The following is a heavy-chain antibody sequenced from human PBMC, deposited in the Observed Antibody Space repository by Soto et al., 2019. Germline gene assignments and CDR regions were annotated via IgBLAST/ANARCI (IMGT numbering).Heavy chain of an antibody. CDR1: GGSISSYY. D-gene: IGHD3-22*01. V-gene: IGHV4-59*01. CDR3: ARDHHYYDSSGYYFRYFDY. J-gene: IGHJ4*02. CDR2: IYYSGST. Sequence: PSETLSLTCTVSGGSISSYYWSWIRQPPGKGLEWIGYIYYSGSTNYNPSLKSRVTISEDTSKNQLSQKLSSVTAADTAVKYCARDHHYYDSSGYYFRYFDYWGQGTLVTVS.